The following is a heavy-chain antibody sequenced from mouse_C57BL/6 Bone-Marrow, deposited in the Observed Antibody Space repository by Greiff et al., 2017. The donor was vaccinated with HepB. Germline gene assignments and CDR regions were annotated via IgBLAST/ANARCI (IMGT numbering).Heavy chain of an antibody. CDR1: GYTFTTYP. D-gene: IGHD2-3*01. V-gene: IGHV1-47*01. CDR2: FHPYNVDT. J-gene: IGHJ4*01. Sequence: VQLQQSGAELVKPGASVKMSCKASGYTFTTYPIEWMKQTHGKSLEWIGNFHPYNVDTKYNEKFKGKATLTVEKTSSTVYLKLSRLTSDDSAVYYSTRGYYFYDMDDWGKGTSVTVSS. CDR3: TRGYYFYDMDD.